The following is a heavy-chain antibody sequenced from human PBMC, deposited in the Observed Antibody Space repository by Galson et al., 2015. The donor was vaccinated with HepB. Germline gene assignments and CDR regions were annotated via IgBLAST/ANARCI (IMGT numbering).Heavy chain of an antibody. CDR1: GFTFSNYA. CDR2: ISGSAGST. D-gene: IGHD6-6*01. J-gene: IGHJ4*02. V-gene: IGHV3-23*01. CDR3: ATAGSYRFDY. Sequence: SLRLSCAASGFTFSNYAMSWVRQAPGKGLEWVSTISGSAGSTYYADSVKGRFTISRDDSKTTLFLQMNSLRAEDTGFYYCATAGSYRFDYWGQGTLATVSS.